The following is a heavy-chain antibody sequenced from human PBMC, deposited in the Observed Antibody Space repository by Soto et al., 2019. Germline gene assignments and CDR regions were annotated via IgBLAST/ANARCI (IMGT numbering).Heavy chain of an antibody. CDR1: GYSFTSYW. V-gene: IGHV5-51*01. Sequence: PGESLKISCKGSGYSFTSYWIGWVRQMPGKGLEWMGIIYPGDSDTRYSPSFQGQVTISADKSISTAYLQWSSLKASDTAMYYCARSGCSSTSCLDYYYYGMDVWGQGTTVTVSS. CDR3: ARSGCSSTSCLDYYYYGMDV. J-gene: IGHJ6*02. D-gene: IGHD2-2*01. CDR2: IYPGDSDT.